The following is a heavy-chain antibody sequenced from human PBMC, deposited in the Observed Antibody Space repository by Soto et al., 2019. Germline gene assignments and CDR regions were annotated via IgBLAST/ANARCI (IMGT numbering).Heavy chain of an antibody. CDR2: MYDRGSA. V-gene: IGHV4-30-4*01. CDR3: AGRDENVPWLAYDY. D-gene: IGHD6-19*01. CDR1: GGAVSSGDSY. Sequence: PSETLSLTCTVSGGAVSSGDSYWSWIRQPPGKGLEWIGYMYDRGSAYYNPSLKSRVTMSVDTAKNRLSLGLRSVTAADTAVYYCAGRDENVPWLAYDYWGRGTVVTVSS. J-gene: IGHJ4*02.